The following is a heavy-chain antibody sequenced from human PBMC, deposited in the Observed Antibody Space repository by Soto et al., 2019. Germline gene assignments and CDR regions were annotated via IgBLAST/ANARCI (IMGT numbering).Heavy chain of an antibody. D-gene: IGHD2-2*01. CDR1: GGSFSGYY. CDR3: ARVGYQLLAYYYGMDV. CDR2: INHSGST. Sequence: SETLSLTCAVYGGSFSGYYWSWIRQPPGKGLEWIGEINHSGSTNYNPSLKSRVTISVDTSKNQFSLKLSSVTAADTAVYYCARVGYQLLAYYYGMDVWGQGTTVTVSS. V-gene: IGHV4-34*01. J-gene: IGHJ6*02.